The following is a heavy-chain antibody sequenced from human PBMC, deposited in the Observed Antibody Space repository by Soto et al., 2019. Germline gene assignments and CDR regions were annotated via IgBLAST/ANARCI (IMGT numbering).Heavy chain of an antibody. D-gene: IGHD3-3*01. CDR1: GFTFSNAW. V-gene: IGHV3-15*07. CDR2: IKSKTDDGTT. J-gene: IGHJ4*02. Sequence: GGSLRLSCAASGFTFSNAWMNWVRQAPGKGLEWVGRIKSKTDDGTTDYAAPVKGRFTISRDDSKNTLYLQMNSLKTEDTAVYYCTTQGALYYDFWSGYYPLDYWGQGTLVTVSS. CDR3: TTQGALYYDFWSGYYPLDY.